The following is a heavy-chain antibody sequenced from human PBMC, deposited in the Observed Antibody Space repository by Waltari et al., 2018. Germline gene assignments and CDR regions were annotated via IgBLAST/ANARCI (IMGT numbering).Heavy chain of an antibody. Sequence: QLQLQESGPGLVKPSATLSLTCTVSGGSISSSSYYWGWIRQPPGKGLEWIGSIYYSGSTYYNPSLKSRVTISVDTSKNQFSLKLSSVTAADTAVYYCARAEGATILDYWGQGTLVTVSS. CDR1: GGSISSSSYY. D-gene: IGHD1-26*01. V-gene: IGHV4-39*07. CDR3: ARAEGATILDY. J-gene: IGHJ4*02. CDR2: IYYSGST.